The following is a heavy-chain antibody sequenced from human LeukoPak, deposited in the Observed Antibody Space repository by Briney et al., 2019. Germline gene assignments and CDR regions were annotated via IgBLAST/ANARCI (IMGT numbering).Heavy chain of an antibody. Sequence: SVKVSCKASGGTFSSYAISWVRQAPGQGLEWMGRIIPILGIANYAQKFQGRVTITADKSTSTAYMELSSLRSEDTAVYYCARDLGYGAFERHDYWGQGTRVTVSS. D-gene: IGHD5-12*01. J-gene: IGHJ4*02. CDR3: ARDLGYGAFERHDY. CDR1: GGTFSSYA. V-gene: IGHV1-69*04. CDR2: IIPILGIA.